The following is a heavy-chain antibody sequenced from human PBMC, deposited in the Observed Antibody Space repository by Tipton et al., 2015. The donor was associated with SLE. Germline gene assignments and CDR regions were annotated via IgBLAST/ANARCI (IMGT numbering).Heavy chain of an antibody. CDR1: GGSISSGGYY. Sequence: TLSLTCTVSGGSISSGGYYWSWIRPHPGKGLEWIGYIYYSGSTYYNPSLQSRVTISVDTSKNQFSLKLSSVTAADTAVYYCARERDEDCGGDCYLLDYWGQGTLVTVSS. J-gene: IGHJ4*02. V-gene: IGHV4-31*03. CDR3: ARERDEDCGGDCYLLDY. CDR2: IYYSGST. D-gene: IGHD2-21*01.